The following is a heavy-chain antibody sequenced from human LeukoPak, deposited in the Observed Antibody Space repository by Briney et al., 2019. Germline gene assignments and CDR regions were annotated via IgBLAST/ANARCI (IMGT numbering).Heavy chain of an antibody. V-gene: IGHV4-4*07. Sequence: KPSETLSLTCTVSGGSISNYYWNWVRQPAGKGLEWIGRIYPSGSTNYSPSLKSRVTMSVDTSKNQFSLKLSSVTAADTVVYYCARRRYNYDYWGQGTLVTVSS. CDR1: GGSISNYY. CDR2: IYPSGST. CDR3: ARRRYNYDY. J-gene: IGHJ4*02. D-gene: IGHD5-18*01.